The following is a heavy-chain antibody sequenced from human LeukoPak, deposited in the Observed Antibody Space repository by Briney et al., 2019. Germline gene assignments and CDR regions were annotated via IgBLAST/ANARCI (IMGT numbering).Heavy chain of an antibody. J-gene: IGHJ4*02. D-gene: IGHD4-17*01. CDR2: IFSGGST. CDR1: GFSVSSNY. V-gene: IGHV3-66*04. CDR3: ARHYGDYVQGDY. Sequence: GGSLRLSCAASGFSVSSNYMSWVRQAPGTGLEWVSVIFSGGSTYYADSVKGRFTISRDNSKNTLYLQMNSLRAEDTAVYYCARHYGDYVQGDYWGQGTLVTVSS.